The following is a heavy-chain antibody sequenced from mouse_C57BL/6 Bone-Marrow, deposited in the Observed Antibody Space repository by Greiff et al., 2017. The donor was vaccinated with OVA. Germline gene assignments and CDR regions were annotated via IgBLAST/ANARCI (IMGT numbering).Heavy chain of an antibody. D-gene: IGHD2-4*01. CDR2: IWTGGGT. V-gene: IGHV2-9-1*01. CDR3: ARNSPSIYYDYDGVFAY. CDR1: GFSLTSYA. J-gene: IGHJ3*01. Sequence: VQLQESGPGLVAPSQSLSITCTVSGFSLTSYAISWVRQPPGKGLEWLGVIWTGGGTNYNSALKSRLSISKDNSKSQVFLKMNSLQTDDTARYYCARNSPSIYYDYDGVFAYWGQGTLVTVSA.